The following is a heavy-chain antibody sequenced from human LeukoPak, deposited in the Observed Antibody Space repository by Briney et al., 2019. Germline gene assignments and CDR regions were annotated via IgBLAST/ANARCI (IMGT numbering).Heavy chain of an antibody. Sequence: PSETLSLTCTVSGDSITSGSYFWGWIRQPPGKGLEWSGSIYHSGSTNYNPSLKSRVTISVDTSKNQFSLKLSSVTAADTAVYYCARRRTNGWTDYWGQGTLVTVSS. CDR3: ARRRTNGWTDY. CDR1: GDSITSGSYF. J-gene: IGHJ4*02. D-gene: IGHD6-19*01. V-gene: IGHV4-39*01. CDR2: IYHSGST.